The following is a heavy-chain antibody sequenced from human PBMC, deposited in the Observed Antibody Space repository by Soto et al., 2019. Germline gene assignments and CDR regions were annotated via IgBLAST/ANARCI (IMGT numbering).Heavy chain of an antibody. CDR1: GDSVSSNSAA. CDR3: ARDNYYDSSGYYFDY. Sequence: SQTLSLTCAISGDSVSSNSAAWNWLRQSPSRGLEWQGRTYYRSKWYNDYAGSVKCRITINPATSKNQFCLRLDSVTPEDTAVYYCARDNYYDSSGYYFDYWGQGTLVTVSS. J-gene: IGHJ4*02. V-gene: IGHV6-1*01. D-gene: IGHD3-22*01. CDR2: TYYRSKWYN.